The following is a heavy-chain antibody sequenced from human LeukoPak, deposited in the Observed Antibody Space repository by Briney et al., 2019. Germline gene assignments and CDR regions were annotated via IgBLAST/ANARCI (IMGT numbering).Heavy chain of an antibody. CDR2: IKQDGSEK. CDR1: GFTFSSYW. V-gene: IGHV3-7*04. D-gene: IGHD3-9*01. CDR3: ARESAGYYDILTGYSPAEYFQH. Sequence: GGSLRLSCAASGFTFSSYWMSWVRQAPGKGLEWVANIKQDGSEKYYVDSVKGRSTISRDNAKNSLYLQMNSLRAEDTAVYYCARESAGYYDILTGYSPAEYFQHWGQGTLVTVSS. J-gene: IGHJ1*01.